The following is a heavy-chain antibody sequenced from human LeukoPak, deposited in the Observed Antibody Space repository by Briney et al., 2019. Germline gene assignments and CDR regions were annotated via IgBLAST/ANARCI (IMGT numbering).Heavy chain of an antibody. CDR3: ARDGPMAAVDY. V-gene: IGHV4-34*01. CDR1: GGSFSGYY. CDR2: TNHSGST. Sequence: SETLSLTCAVYGGSFSGYYWSWIRQPPGKGLEWIGETNHSGSTNYNPSLKSRVTISVDTSKNQFSLKLSSVTAADTAVYYCARDGPMAAVDYWGQGTLVTVSS. D-gene: IGHD5-24*01. J-gene: IGHJ4*02.